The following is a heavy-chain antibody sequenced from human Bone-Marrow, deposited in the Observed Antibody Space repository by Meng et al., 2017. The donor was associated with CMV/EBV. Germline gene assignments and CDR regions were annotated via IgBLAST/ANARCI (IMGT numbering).Heavy chain of an antibody. CDR1: GFTFSSYG. CDR3: ARVSPIWWSIDY. J-gene: IGHJ4*02. CDR2: ISSSSSYI. Sequence: GESLKISCAASGFTFSSYGMHWVRQAPGKGLEWVSSISSSSSYIYYVDSVKGRFTISRDNAKNSLYLQMNSLRAEDTAVYYCARVSPIWWSIDYWGQGTLVTFYS. V-gene: IGHV3-21*01. D-gene: IGHD2-15*01.